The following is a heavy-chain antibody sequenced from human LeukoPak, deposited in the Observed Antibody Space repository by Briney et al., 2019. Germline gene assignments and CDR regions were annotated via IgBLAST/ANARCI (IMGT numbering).Heavy chain of an antibody. CDR1: GYTFTRYG. J-gene: IGHJ4*02. Sequence: ASVKVSCKASGYTFTRYGISWVRQAPGQGLEWMGWISGYNGNTNYAQKSQGRVTMTTDASTSTAYIELRSLRSDDTAVYYFARDRAEQYFEWFLGPFNYGGKGTLVTVS. V-gene: IGHV1-18*01. CDR2: ISGYNGNT. CDR3: ARDRAEQYFEWFLGPFNY. D-gene: IGHD3-9*01.